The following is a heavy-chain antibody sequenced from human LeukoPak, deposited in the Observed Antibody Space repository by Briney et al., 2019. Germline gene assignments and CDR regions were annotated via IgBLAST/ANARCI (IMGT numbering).Heavy chain of an antibody. CDR3: ARAMVRGVNDY. V-gene: IGHV3-23*01. D-gene: IGHD3-10*01. J-gene: IGHJ4*02. CDR2: ISGSGGST. CDR1: GFTFSSYA. Sequence: GGSLRLSCAASGFTFSSYAMSWVRQAPGKGLEWVSAISGSGGSTYYADSVKGRFTISRDNAKSSLYLQMSSLRAEDTAVYYCARAMVRGVNDYWGQGTLVTVSS.